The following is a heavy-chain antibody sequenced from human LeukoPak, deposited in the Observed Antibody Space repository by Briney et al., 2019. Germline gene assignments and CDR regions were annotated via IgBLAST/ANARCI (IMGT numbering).Heavy chain of an antibody. CDR3: ARSSSYSSGWWSFDY. CDR1: GGTFSSYA. V-gene: IGHV1-69*05. J-gene: IGHJ4*02. D-gene: IGHD6-19*01. CDR2: IIPIFGTA. Sequence: SVKVSCKASGGTFSSYAISWVRQAPGQGLEWMGGIIPIFGTANYAQKFQGRVTITTDESTSTAYMELSSLRSEDTAVYYCARSSSYSSGWWSFDYWGQGTLVTVSS.